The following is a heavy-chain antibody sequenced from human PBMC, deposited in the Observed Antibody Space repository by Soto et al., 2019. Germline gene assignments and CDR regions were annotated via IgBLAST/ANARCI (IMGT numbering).Heavy chain of an antibody. Sequence: GGSLRLSCAASGFTFSDHYMSWIRQAPGKGLEWVSNISSSSSYTNYADSVKGRFTISRDNAKNSLYLQMNSLRAEDTAVYYCARDLRLVVPAATDYWGQGTLVTVSS. CDR3: ARDLRLVVPAATDY. CDR1: GFTFSDHY. V-gene: IGHV3-11*06. J-gene: IGHJ4*02. D-gene: IGHD2-2*01. CDR2: ISSSSSYT.